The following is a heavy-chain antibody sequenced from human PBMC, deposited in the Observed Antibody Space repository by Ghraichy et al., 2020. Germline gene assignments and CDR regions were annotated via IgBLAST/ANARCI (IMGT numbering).Heavy chain of an antibody. Sequence: GGSLRLSCAASGFTFSSYSMNWVRQAPGKGLEWVSYISSSSSTIYYADSVKGRFTISRDNAKNSLYLQMNSLRDEDTAVYYCARVVGATSYDAFDIWGQGTMVTVSS. V-gene: IGHV3-48*02. CDR3: ARVVGATSYDAFDI. D-gene: IGHD1-26*01. CDR1: GFTFSSYS. J-gene: IGHJ3*02. CDR2: ISSSSSTI.